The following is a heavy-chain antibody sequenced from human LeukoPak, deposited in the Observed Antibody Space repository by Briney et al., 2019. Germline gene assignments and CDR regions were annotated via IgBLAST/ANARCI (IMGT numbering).Heavy chain of an antibody. CDR3: ARGYSYGSQNFDY. J-gene: IGHJ4*02. V-gene: IGHV3-21*01. CDR1: GFTFSTYS. Sequence: GGSLRLSCAASGFTFSTYSMKWVRQAPGKGLEWVSSISSSSSYIYYADSVKGRFTISRDNAKNSLYLQMNSLRAEDTAVYYCARGYSYGSQNFDYWGQGTLVTVSS. D-gene: IGHD5-18*01. CDR2: ISSSSSYI.